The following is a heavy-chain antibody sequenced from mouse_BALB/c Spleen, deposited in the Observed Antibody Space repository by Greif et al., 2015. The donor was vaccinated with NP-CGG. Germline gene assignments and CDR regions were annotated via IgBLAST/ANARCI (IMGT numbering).Heavy chain of an antibody. Sequence: QVQLQQSGAELVKPGALVKLSCKASGYTFTSYWMHWVKQRPGQGLEWIGEIDPSDSYTNYNQKFKGKATLTVDKASSTANMQLSRLTSEDSAVYSWERIGRPGAWFAYWGQGTLVAVSA. J-gene: IGHJ3*01. CDR1: GYTFTSYW. CDR3: ERIGRPGAWFAY. V-gene: IGHV1-69*02. CDR2: IDPSDSYT.